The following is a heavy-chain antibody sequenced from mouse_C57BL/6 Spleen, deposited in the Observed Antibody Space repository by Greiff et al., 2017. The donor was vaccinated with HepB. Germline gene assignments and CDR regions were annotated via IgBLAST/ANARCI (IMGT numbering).Heavy chain of an antibody. CDR1: GYTFTSYW. Sequence: QVHVKQPGAELVRPGSSVKLSCKASGYTFTSYWMHWVKQRPIQGLEWIGNIDPSDSETHYNQKFKDKATLTVDKSSSTAYMQLSSLTSEDSAVYYCARLNGNGYYAMDYWGQGTSVTVSS. D-gene: IGHD2-1*01. CDR2: IDPSDSET. J-gene: IGHJ4*01. V-gene: IGHV1-52*01. CDR3: ARLNGNGYYAMDY.